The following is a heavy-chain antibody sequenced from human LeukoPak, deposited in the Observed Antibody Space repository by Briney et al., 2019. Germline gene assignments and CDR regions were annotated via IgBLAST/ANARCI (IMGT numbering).Heavy chain of an antibody. CDR3: AKGTSYSSGWPFDY. Sequence: GGSLRLSCAASGFTFSSYGMHWVRQAPGKGLEWVAVISYDGSNKYYADSVKGRFTISRDNSKNTLYLQMNSLRAGDTAVYYCAKGTSYSSGWPFDYWGQGTLVTVSS. J-gene: IGHJ4*02. CDR2: ISYDGSNK. D-gene: IGHD6-19*01. CDR1: GFTFSSYG. V-gene: IGHV3-30*18.